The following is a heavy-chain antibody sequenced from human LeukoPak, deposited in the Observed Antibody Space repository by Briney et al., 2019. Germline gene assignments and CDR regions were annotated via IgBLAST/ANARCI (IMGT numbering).Heavy chain of an antibody. Sequence: GGSLRVSCAASGFTFSSYEMNWVRQAPGKGLEWVSYISSSGSTIYYADSVKGRFTISRDNAKNSLYLQMNSLRAEDTAVYYCARGQYSSGWYGAQERYFQHWGQGTLVTVSS. CDR1: GFTFSSYE. CDR3: ARGQYSSGWYGAQERYFQH. V-gene: IGHV3-48*03. D-gene: IGHD6-19*01. CDR2: ISSSGSTI. J-gene: IGHJ1*01.